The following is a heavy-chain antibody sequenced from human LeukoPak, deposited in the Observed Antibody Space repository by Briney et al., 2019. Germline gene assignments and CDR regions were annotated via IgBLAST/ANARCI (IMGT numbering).Heavy chain of an antibody. D-gene: IGHD2-2*01. CDR1: GYTFSSFD. CDR3: ARGLSRCSSGNCYEPNWLDS. V-gene: IGHV1-8*02. J-gene: IGHJ5*01. CDR2: MDPNRGNT. Sequence: GASVKVSCKASGYTFSSFDINWVRQAPGQGLEWRGWMDPNRGNTGYAQKFQGRVTMARSTSVSTAYMELSSLTSEDTAVYYCARGLSRCSSGNCYEPNWLDSWGQGTLVTVSS.